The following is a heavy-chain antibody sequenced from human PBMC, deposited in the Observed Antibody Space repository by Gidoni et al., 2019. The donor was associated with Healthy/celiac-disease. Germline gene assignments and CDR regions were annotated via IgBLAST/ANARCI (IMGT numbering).Heavy chain of an antibody. CDR2: ILPILGIA. Sequence: QVQLVHSGAEVQKPGSSVTVSCTASGGTFSSYTISWVRQAPGQGLEWMGRILPILGIANYAQKFQGRVTITADKSTSTAYMELSSLRAEDTAVYYCARDEYGGNSSGDNYWGQGTLVTVSS. CDR3: ARDEYGGNSSGDNY. V-gene: IGHV1-69*04. CDR1: GGTFSSYT. J-gene: IGHJ4*02. D-gene: IGHD4-17*01.